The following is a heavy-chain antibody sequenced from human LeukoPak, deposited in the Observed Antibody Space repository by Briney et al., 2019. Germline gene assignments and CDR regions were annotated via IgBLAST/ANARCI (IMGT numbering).Heavy chain of an antibody. CDR2: ISGSGGST. Sequence: GSLRLSCAASDFTFSNYAMSWVRQAPGKGLEWVSVISGSGGSTYYADSVKGRFTISRDNSKNTLYLQMSSLRADDTAVYYCAKGFTSGWSGFSAFDYWGQGTLVTVSS. CDR1: DFTFSNYA. CDR3: AKGFTSGWSGFSAFDY. J-gene: IGHJ4*02. V-gene: IGHV3-23*01. D-gene: IGHD6-19*01.